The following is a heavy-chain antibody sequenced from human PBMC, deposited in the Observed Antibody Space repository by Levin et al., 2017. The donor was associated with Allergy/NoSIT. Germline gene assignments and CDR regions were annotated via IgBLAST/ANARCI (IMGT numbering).Heavy chain of an antibody. CDR1: GYTFTSYW. Sequence: GESLKISCKGSGYTFTSYWIGWVRQMPGKGLEWMGIIYPSDSDIRYSPSFQGQVTISADKSISTAYLQWSSLKASDTAIYYCARHRLLRRTDAFDIWGQGTMVTVSS. V-gene: IGHV5-51*01. CDR3: ARHRLLRRTDAFDI. D-gene: IGHD2-2*01. CDR2: IYPSDSDI. J-gene: IGHJ3*02.